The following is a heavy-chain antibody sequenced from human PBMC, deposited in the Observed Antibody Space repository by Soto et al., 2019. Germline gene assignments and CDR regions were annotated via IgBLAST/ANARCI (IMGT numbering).Heavy chain of an antibody. J-gene: IGHJ6*02. CDR1: GFSFSSYA. V-gene: IGHV3-33*01. D-gene: IGHD5-18*01. CDR2: IWHDGSTT. CDR3: ARDVETTKANYYYYGMDV. Sequence: QEQLVESGGGVVQPGRSLRLSCPASGFSFSSYAMHWVRQAPGKGLEWVALIWHDGSTTSYADSVKGRFTISRDNSKNTHYLQMNNLRAEDTAVYYCARDVETTKANYYYYGMDVWGRGTPVTVSS.